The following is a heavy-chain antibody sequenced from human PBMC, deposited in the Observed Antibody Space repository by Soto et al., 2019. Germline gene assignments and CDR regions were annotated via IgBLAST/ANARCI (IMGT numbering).Heavy chain of an antibody. V-gene: IGHV1-46*03. Sequence: ASVKVSCKASGYTFTSYYMHWVRQAPGQGLEWMGIINPSGGSTSYAQKFQGRVTMTRDTSTSTVYMELSSLRSEDTAVYYCASLAGYGSGSYSWFERWGQGTLVTVSS. CDR2: INPSGGST. J-gene: IGHJ5*02. CDR1: GYTFTSYY. D-gene: IGHD3-10*01. CDR3: ASLAGYGSGSYSWFER.